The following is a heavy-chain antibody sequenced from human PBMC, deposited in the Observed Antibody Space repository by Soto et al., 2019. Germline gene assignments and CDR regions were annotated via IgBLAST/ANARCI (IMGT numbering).Heavy chain of an antibody. Sequence: QLQLQESGSGLVKPSQTLSLTCAVSGGSISSGGYSWSWILQPPGKGLEWIGYIYHSGSTYYNPTLKSRGTRSVDRAKNQFTRKLSAVTAADTAVYYGARDPGRWGQGTLVTVSS. CDR1: GGSISSGGYS. CDR3: ARDPGR. J-gene: IGHJ4*02. CDR2: IYHSGST. V-gene: IGHV4-30-2*01.